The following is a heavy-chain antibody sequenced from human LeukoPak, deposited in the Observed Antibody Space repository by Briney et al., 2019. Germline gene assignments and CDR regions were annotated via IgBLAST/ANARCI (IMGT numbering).Heavy chain of an antibody. V-gene: IGHV3-23*01. CDR2: ISGSGGST. D-gene: IGHD6-6*01. CDR1: GFTFSSYA. Sequence: PGGSLRLSCAASGFTFSSYAMSWVRQAPGKGLEWVSAISGSGGSTYYADSVKGRFTISRDNSKNTLYLQMNSLRAEDTAVYYCAKTRYSSSSGYYFDYWGQGTLVTVSS. CDR3: AKTRYSSSSGYYFDY. J-gene: IGHJ4*02.